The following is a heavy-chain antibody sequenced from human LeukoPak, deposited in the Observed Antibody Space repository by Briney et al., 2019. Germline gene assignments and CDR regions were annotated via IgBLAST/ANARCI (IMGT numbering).Heavy chain of an antibody. V-gene: IGHV3-7*03. Sequence: PGGSLRLSCAASGFTFNTYSMNWVRQAPGKGLEWVANIKQDGSEKYFVDSVKGRFTISRDNAKNSLYLQMNSLRAEDTAVYYCARGDSGSSYRLFYFDFWGQGTLVTVSS. J-gene: IGHJ4*02. CDR2: IKQDGSEK. D-gene: IGHD1-26*01. CDR1: GFTFNTYS. CDR3: ARGDSGSSYRLFYFDF.